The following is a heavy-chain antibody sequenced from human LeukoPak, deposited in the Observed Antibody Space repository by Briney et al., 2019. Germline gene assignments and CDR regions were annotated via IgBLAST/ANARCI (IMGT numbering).Heavy chain of an antibody. CDR1: GYTFTSYG. Sequence: ASVKVSCKASGYTFTSYGISWVRQAPGQGLEWMGWISAYNGNTNYAQKLQGRVTMTTDTSTSTAYMELRSLRSDDTAVYYCARDHIWSGELFLNWFDPWGQGTLVTVSS. CDR2: ISAYNGNT. J-gene: IGHJ5*02. D-gene: IGHD3-10*01. CDR3: ARDHIWSGELFLNWFDP. V-gene: IGHV1-18*01.